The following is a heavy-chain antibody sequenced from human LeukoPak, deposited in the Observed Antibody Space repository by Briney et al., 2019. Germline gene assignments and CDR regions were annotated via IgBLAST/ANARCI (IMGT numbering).Heavy chain of an antibody. CDR1: GGTFSSYA. V-gene: IGHV1-69*05. CDR2: IIPIFGTA. J-gene: IGHJ5*02. Sequence: SVKVSCKASGGTFSSYAISWVRQAPGQGLEWMGGIIPIFGTANYAQKFQGRVTITTDESTSTAYMELSSLRSEDTAVYYCARMRQIVVEPVAIGWFDPWGQGTLVTVSA. CDR3: ARMRQIVVEPVAIGWFDP. D-gene: IGHD2-2*02.